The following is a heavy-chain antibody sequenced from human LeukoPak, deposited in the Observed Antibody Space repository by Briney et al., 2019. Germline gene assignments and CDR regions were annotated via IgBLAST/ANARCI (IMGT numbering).Heavy chain of an antibody. CDR3: TTSPYCSGGSCYSDTGDY. J-gene: IGHJ4*02. V-gene: IGHV3-15*01. D-gene: IGHD2-15*01. Sequence: GGSLRLSCAASGFTFSNAWMSWVRQAPGKGLEWVGRIKSKTDGGTTDYAAPVKGRFTISRDDSKNTLYLQMNSLKTEDTAVYYCTTSPYCSGGSCYSDTGDYWGQGTLVTVSS. CDR1: GFTFSNAW. CDR2: IKSKTDGGTT.